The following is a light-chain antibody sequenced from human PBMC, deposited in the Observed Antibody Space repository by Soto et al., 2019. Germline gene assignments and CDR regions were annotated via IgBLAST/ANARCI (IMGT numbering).Light chain of an antibody. V-gene: IGKV4-1*01. J-gene: IGKJ2*01. Sequence: DIVMTQSPDSLAVSLGERATINCKSSQSVLYSSNNKNYLAWYQQKPGQPPKLLIYWASTRESGVPDRFSGRGSGTDFTLTISSLQAEDVAVYYCQQYYSTPPYTFGPGTKLEIK. CDR1: QSVLYSSNNKNY. CDR3: QQYYSTPPYT. CDR2: WAS.